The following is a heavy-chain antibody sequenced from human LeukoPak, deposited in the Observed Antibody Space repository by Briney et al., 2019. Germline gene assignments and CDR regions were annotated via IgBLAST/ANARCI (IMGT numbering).Heavy chain of an antibody. V-gene: IGHV4-4*09. CDR2: IYTSGST. Sequence: SETLSHTCTVSGGSISSYYWSWIRQPPGKGLGWIGYIYTSGSTNYNPSLKSRVTISVDTSKNQFSLKLSSVTAADTAVYYCARHLQRGSGSYYKIVVGYYYYGMDVWGQGTTVTVSS. J-gene: IGHJ6*02. CDR1: GGSISSYY. D-gene: IGHD3-10*01. CDR3: ARHLQRGSGSYYKIVVGYYYYGMDV.